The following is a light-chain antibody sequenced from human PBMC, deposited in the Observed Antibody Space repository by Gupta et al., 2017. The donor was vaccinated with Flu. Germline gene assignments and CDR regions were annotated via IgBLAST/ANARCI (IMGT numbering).Light chain of an antibody. J-gene: IGLJ3*02. CDR3: YSPDSTDNHHSV. CDR1: SLRNSY. CDR2: ANN. Sequence: SSDLTQDPAVSVALGQTVRITCQGDSLRNSYASWYQQKPGQAHVLVIYANNSRPSGIPDRFACSSSGNTASSTTTGAQAEDEADYYSYSPDSTDNHHSVFGGGTKLTVL. V-gene: IGLV3-19*01.